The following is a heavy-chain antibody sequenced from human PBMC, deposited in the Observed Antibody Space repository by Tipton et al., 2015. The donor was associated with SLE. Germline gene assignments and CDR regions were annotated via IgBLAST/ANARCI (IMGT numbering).Heavy chain of an antibody. CDR1: GGSISSGGYY. Sequence: TLSLTCTVSGGSISSGGYYWSWIRQHPGKGLEWIGYIYYSGSTYYNQSLKSRVTISVDTSKNQFSLKLSSVTAADTAVYYCARSFSSTAYYMDVWGKGTTVTVSS. J-gene: IGHJ6*03. CDR3: ARSFSSTAYYMDV. V-gene: IGHV4-31*03. CDR2: IYYSGST. D-gene: IGHD2-2*01.